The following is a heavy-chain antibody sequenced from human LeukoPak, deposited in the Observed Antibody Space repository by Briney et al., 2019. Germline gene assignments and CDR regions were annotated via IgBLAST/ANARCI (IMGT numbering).Heavy chain of an antibody. CDR2: INPNSGGT. J-gene: IGHJ4*02. CDR1: GYTFTGYY. Sequence: ASVKVSCKASGYTFTGYYMHWVRQAPGQGLEWMGWINPNSGGTNYAQKFQGRVTITRDTSISTAYMELSRLRSDDTAVYYCARETSGSYSFDYWGQGTLVTVSS. V-gene: IGHV1-2*02. CDR3: ARETSGSYSFDY. D-gene: IGHD1-26*01.